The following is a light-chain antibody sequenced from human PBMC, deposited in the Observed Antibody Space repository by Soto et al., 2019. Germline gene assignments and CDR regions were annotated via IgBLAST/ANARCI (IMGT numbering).Light chain of an antibody. CDR3: CSYSYGSTLV. V-gene: IGLV2-11*01. CDR1: SSDVGYYNY. CDR2: DVN. Sequence: QSALTQPRSVSGSPGQSVTISCTGTSSDVGYYNYVSWYQQHPGKAPKLMIYDVNKRPSGVPDRFSGSKSGNTASLTISGLQADDEADYYCCSYSYGSTLVFGGGTKLTVL. J-gene: IGLJ2*01.